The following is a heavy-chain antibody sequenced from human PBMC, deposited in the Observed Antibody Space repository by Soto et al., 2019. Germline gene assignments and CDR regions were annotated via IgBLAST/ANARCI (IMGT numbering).Heavy chain of an antibody. CDR1: GYSFTNYW. D-gene: IGHD1-26*01. V-gene: IGHV5-51*01. CDR3: ARPPYSASYYYFDQ. Sequence: PGESLKISCNASGYSFTNYWIGWVRQMPGKGLEWMGIIYPGDSDTIYSPSFQGQVTISADKSISTAYLQWNSLKASDTAMYYCARPPYSASYYYFDQWGQGTPVTVSS. CDR2: IYPGDSDT. J-gene: IGHJ4*02.